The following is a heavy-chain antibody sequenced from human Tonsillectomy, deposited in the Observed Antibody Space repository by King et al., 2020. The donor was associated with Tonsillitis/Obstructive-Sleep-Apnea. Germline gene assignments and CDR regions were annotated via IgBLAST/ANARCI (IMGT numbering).Heavy chain of an antibody. CDR2: IWYDGSNK. J-gene: IGHJ5*02. CDR1: GFTFSSYG. D-gene: IGHD6-19*01. CDR3: ARDPARPAVACHNWFDP. V-gene: IGHV3-33*01. Sequence: VQLVESGGGVVQPGRSLRLSCAASGFTFSSYGMHWVRQAPGKGLEWVAVIWYDGSNKYYADSVKGRFTISRDNSKNTLYLQMNSLRAEDTAVYYCARDPARPAVACHNWFDPWGQGTLVTVSS.